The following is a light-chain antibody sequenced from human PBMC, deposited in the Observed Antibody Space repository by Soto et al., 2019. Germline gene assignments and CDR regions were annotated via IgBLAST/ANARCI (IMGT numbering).Light chain of an antibody. CDR3: SSYTSSSTPYV. V-gene: IGLV2-14*01. CDR2: DVS. J-gene: IGLJ1*01. Sequence: ALTQPASVSGSPGQSITISCTGTSSDVGGYNYVSWYQQHPGKAPKLMIYDVSNRPSGVSNRFSGSKSGNTASLTISGLQAEDEADYYCSSYTSSSTPYVFGTGTKVTV. CDR1: SSDVGGYNY.